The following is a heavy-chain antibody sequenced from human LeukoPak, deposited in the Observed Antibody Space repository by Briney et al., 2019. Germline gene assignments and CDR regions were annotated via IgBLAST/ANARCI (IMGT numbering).Heavy chain of an antibody. V-gene: IGHV4-59*02. D-gene: IGHD3-10*01. CDR2: IYYTET. J-gene: IGHJ5*02. CDR1: GGSVSNYY. Sequence: SETLSLTCTVSGGSVSNYYWSWIRQSPGKGLEWIGYIYYTETSYNPSLKSRVTISADTSKNQFSLKLSSVTATDTAVYYCARSGGSGIIDNWFDPWGQGTLVTVSS. CDR3: ARSGGSGIIDNWFDP.